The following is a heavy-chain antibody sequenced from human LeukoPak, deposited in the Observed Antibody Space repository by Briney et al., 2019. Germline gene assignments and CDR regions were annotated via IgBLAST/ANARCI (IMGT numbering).Heavy chain of an antibody. D-gene: IGHD4-17*01. CDR2: ISGSGGST. Sequence: GGSLRLSCVASGFTFSSYWLHWVRQAPGKGLEWVSAISGSGGSTYYADSVKGRFTISRDNSKNTLYLQMNSQRAEDTAVYYCAKDYGDLGYWGQGTLVTVSS. CDR1: GFTFSSYW. J-gene: IGHJ4*02. V-gene: IGHV3-23*01. CDR3: AKDYGDLGY.